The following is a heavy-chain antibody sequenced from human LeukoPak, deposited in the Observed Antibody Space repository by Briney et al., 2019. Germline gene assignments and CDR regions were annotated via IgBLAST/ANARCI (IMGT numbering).Heavy chain of an antibody. J-gene: IGHJ4*02. Sequence: GGSLRLSCAAPGFTFSSYSMNWVRQAPGKGLEWVSSISSSSSYIYYADSVKGRFTISRDNAKNSLYLQMNSLRAEDTAVYYCARADFWSGYFDYWGQGTLVTVSS. CDR2: ISSSSSYI. CDR1: GFTFSSYS. V-gene: IGHV3-21*01. CDR3: ARADFWSGYFDY. D-gene: IGHD3-3*01.